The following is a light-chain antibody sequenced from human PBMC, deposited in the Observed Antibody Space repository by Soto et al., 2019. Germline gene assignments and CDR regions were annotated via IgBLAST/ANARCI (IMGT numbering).Light chain of an antibody. V-gene: IGLV1-51*01. CDR3: GTWDVSLSGGV. CDR2: DNN. CDR1: SSNIGNRF. Sequence: QSVLTQPPSVSAAPGQRVTISCSGSSSNIGNRFVSWYQHLPGTAPKLLIYDNNKRPSGIPDRFSGSKSGTSATLDITGLQTGDEADYYCGTWDVSLSGGVFGGGTKVT. J-gene: IGLJ3*02.